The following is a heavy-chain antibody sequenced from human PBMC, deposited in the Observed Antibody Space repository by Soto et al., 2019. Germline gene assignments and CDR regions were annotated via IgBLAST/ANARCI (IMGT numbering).Heavy chain of an antibody. CDR3: ATDSGSYSGYSYYAMDV. CDR2: ISGSGSSI. Sequence: EVQLAESGGGLVQPGGSLRLSCTASRLTFSGYEMNWVRQAPGKGLEWVSSISGSGSSISYADSVRGRFIITRDNAENSLYLQMNSLRAEDTAVYYCATDSGSYSGYSYYAMDVWGQGTTVTVSS. CDR1: RLTFSGYE. D-gene: IGHD1-26*01. V-gene: IGHV3-48*03. J-gene: IGHJ6*02.